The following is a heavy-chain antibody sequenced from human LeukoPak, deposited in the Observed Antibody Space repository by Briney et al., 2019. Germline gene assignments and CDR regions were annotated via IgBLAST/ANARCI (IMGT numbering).Heavy chain of an antibody. CDR3: AREKTYYDILATGEFDP. D-gene: IGHD3-9*01. CDR1: GGSISSGDYY. Sequence: SQTLSLTCTVSGGSISSGDYYWSWIRQPPGKGLEWIGSIYYSGSTYYNPSLKSRVTISVDTSKNQFSLKLSSVTAADTAVYYCAREKTYYDILATGEFDPWGQGTLVTVSS. CDR2: IYYSGST. J-gene: IGHJ5*02. V-gene: IGHV4-30-4*08.